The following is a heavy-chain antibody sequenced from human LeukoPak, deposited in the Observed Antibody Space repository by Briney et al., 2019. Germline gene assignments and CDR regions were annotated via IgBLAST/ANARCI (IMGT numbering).Heavy chain of an antibody. CDR3: ARGGGLDVGYDY. D-gene: IGHD4-23*01. CDR1: GYTFTSYG. J-gene: IGHJ4*02. V-gene: IGHV1-18*04. CDR2: ISVYNDNT. Sequence: GASVKVSCKASGYTFTSYGISWVRQAPGQGLEWMGWISVYNDNTNYAQKLQGRITMTRDTSTDTAYMELRSLRSDDTAVYYWARGGGLDVGYDYWGQGTLVTVSS.